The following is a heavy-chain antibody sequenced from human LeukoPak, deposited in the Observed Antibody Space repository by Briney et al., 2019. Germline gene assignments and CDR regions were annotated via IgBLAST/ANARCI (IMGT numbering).Heavy chain of an antibody. CDR1: GLHFSGTA. D-gene: IGHD6-19*01. CDR2: ISHDGMNA. J-gene: IGHJ5*02. CDR3: AKDGAQYSSGPECDP. V-gene: IGHV3-23*01. Sequence: GGSLRLSCAASGLHFSGTAMSWVRQAPGKGLEWVSAISHDGMNAYYADSVKGRLTISRDNSKTTVSLEMSSLPAADTGVYYCAKDGAQYSSGPECDPRGQGALVTVSP.